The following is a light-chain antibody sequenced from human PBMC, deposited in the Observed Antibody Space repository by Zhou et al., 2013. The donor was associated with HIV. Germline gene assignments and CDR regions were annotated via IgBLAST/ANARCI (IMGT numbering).Light chain of an antibody. CDR1: SSNIGSNT. V-gene: IGLV1-47*01. CDR2: RNN. CDR3: AAWDDSLSGVV. J-gene: IGLJ2*01. Sequence: QSVLTQPPSASGTPGQRVTISCSGSSSNIGSNTVNWYLQLPGTAPKLLIYRNNQRPSGVPDRFSGSKSGTSASLAISGLRSEDEADYYCAAWDDSLSGVVFGGGTKLTVL.